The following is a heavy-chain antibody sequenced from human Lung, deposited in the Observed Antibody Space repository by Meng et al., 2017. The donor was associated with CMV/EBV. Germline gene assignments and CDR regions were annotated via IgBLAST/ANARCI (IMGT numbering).Heavy chain of an antibody. D-gene: IGHD6-13*01. CDR3: AREAAAALNWFDP. V-gene: IGHV3-21*01. CDR1: GFTFSGYS. J-gene: IGHJ5*02. Sequence: ELQLVGSGGGVVKAGGSLRLACAASGFTFSGYSMNWVRQSPGKGLEWVSSISSSSSYIYYADSVKGRFTISRDNAKNSLYLQMNRLRAEDTAVYYCAREAAAALNWFDPWGQGTLGTVSS. CDR2: ISSSSSYI.